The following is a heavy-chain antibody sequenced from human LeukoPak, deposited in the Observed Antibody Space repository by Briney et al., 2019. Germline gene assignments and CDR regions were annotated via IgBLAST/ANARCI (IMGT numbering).Heavy chain of an antibody. CDR2: ISGSDGSR. CDR3: AKAASSSWPSYYYGMDV. V-gene: IGHV3-23*01. Sequence: GGSLRLSCAASGFTFSNYGMSWVRQAPGKGLEWVSAISGSDGSRYYADSVKGRFTISKDNSKNTVYLQMSSLRVDDTAVYYCAKAASSSWPSYYYGMDVWGQGTTVTVSS. J-gene: IGHJ6*02. CDR1: GFTFSNYG. D-gene: IGHD6-13*01.